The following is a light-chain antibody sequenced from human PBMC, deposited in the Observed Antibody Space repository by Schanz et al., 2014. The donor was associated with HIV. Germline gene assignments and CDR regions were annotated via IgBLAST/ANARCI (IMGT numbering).Light chain of an antibody. CDR3: QQYGSLPWT. Sequence: EIVLTQSPDTLSLSPGERATLSCRVSQTVSSSSLAWYQQKPGQSPRLLIYGASSRATGIPDRFSGSGSGTDFTLTISRVEPEDYAVYHCQQYGSLPWTFGQGTKVEVK. CDR2: GAS. CDR1: QTVSSSS. J-gene: IGKJ1*01. V-gene: IGKV3-20*01.